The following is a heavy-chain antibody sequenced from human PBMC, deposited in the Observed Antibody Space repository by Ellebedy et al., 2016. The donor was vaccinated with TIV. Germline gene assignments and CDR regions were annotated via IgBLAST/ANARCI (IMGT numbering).Heavy chain of an antibody. J-gene: IGHJ5*02. D-gene: IGHD4-17*01. V-gene: IGHV3-66*01. CDR3: ARDPGGGGAYGENWFDP. CDR1: GFSVSGHF. CDR2: IYSGGGT. Sequence: GGSLRLSCAVSGFSVSGHFMSWVRQAPGKGLEWVSIIYSGGGTNYTDSVRGRFTISRDDSKNTLSLQMNSLRAEDTAVYYCARDPGGGGAYGENWFDPWGRGTLVTVSS.